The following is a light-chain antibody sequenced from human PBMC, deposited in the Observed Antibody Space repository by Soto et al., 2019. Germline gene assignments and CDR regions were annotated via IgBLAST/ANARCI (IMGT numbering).Light chain of an antibody. CDR1: QSIGTS. Sequence: DTPTTKSPSTLSTSVGDRVTIPCRASQSIGTSLAWHQQKPGKALRFLIYDASTLESGVPSRFSGSGSGTEFTLTSSILPPDYLTTYCSQSCCLHFIFGQGTRLDIK. CDR3: QSCCLHFI. CDR2: DAS. J-gene: IGKJ2*01. V-gene: IGKV1-5*01.